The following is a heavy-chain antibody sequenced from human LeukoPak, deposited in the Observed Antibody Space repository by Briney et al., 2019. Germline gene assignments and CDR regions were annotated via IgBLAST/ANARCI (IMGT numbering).Heavy chain of an antibody. CDR3: ARAPRPPTCFDP. J-gene: IGHJ5*02. Sequence: SETLSLTCTVSGGSISSYYWSWIRQPPGKGLEWIGYIYYSGSTNYNPSLKSRVTISVDTSKNQFPLKLSSVTAADTAVYYCARAPRPPTCFDPWGQGTLVTVSS. V-gene: IGHV4-59*01. CDR2: IYYSGST. CDR1: GGSISSYY.